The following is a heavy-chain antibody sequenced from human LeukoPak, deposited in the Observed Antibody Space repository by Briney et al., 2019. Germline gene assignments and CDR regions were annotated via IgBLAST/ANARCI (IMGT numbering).Heavy chain of an antibody. CDR2: IWFDDSNT. J-gene: IGHJ3*02. V-gene: IGHV3-33*08. CDR1: GFTFSSYS. Sequence: GGSLRLSCAASGFTFSSYSMNWVRQAPGKGLEWVAVIWFDDSNTQYADSVRGRFTISRDDSKSTIYLQMNSLRAEDTAVYYCARVRQPRYCSSTSCLGAFDIWGQGTMVTVSS. CDR3: ARVRQPRYCSSTSCLGAFDI. D-gene: IGHD2-2*01.